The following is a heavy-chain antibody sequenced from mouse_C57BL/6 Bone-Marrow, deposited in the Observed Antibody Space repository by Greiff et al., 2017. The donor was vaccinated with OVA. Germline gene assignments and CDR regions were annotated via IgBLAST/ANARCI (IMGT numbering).Heavy chain of an antibody. CDR2: ISDGGSYT. D-gene: IGHD2-5*01. V-gene: IGHV5-4*01. CDR1: GFTFSSYA. CDR3: ARDRGVTTRAWFAY. Sequence: EVHLVESGGGLVKPGGSLKLSCAASGFTFSSYAMSWVRQTPEKRLEWVATISDGGSYTYYPDNVKGRFTISRDNAKNNLYLQMSHLKSEDTAMYYCARDRGVTTRAWFAYWGQGTLVTVSA. J-gene: IGHJ3*01.